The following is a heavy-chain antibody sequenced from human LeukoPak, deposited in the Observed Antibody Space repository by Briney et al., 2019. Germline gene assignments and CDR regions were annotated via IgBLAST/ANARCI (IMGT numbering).Heavy chain of an antibody. V-gene: IGHV3-11*01. CDR3: ARQKRAFDY. CDR2: MSNNGSSA. CDR1: GFNFSDYY. Sequence: GGSLRLSCAGSGFNFSDYYMTWIRQAPGKGLEWLSYMSNNGSSAYYRDSAKGRFTISRDNAKNALYLEMNSLTVEDTAVYYCARQKRAFDYWGRGTLVTVST. J-gene: IGHJ4*02.